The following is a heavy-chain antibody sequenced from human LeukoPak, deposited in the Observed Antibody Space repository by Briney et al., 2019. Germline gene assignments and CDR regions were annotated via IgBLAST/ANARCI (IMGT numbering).Heavy chain of an antibody. CDR2: IIPIFGTA. D-gene: IGHD5-24*01. V-gene: IGHV1-69*06. CDR1: GGTFSSYA. J-gene: IGHJ3*02. CDR3: ARDQAGMARTGAFDI. Sequence: GSSVKVSCKASGGTFSSYAISWVRQAPGQGLEWMGGIIPIFGTANYAQKFQGRVTLTADKSTSTAYMELSSLRSEDTAVYYCARDQAGMARTGAFDIWGQGTMVTVSS.